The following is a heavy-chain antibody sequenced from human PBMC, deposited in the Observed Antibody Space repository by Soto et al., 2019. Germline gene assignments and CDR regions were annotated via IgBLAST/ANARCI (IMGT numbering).Heavy chain of an antibody. V-gene: IGHV3-11*06. CDR1: GFTSSDYY. Sequence: PGGSLRLSCAASGFTSSDYYMSWIRQAPGKGLEWVSYIGSTNSYTAYADSVMGRFTISRDDAKSSLFLQLNNLRAEDTAVYYCARVPFGDYYFDYWGQGTLVTVSS. D-gene: IGHD3-10*01. CDR2: IGSTNSYT. J-gene: IGHJ4*02. CDR3: ARVPFGDYYFDY.